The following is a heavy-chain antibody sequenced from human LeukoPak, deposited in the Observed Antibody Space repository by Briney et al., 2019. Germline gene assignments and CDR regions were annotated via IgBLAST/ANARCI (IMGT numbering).Heavy chain of an antibody. V-gene: IGHV3-74*01. D-gene: IGHD4-17*01. J-gene: IGHJ4*02. CDR1: GYTLSSYY. CDR2: ISGDGSTT. Sequence: GGSLTLTCAASGYTLSSYYRHWSRQAPGKGLVWVSRISGDGSTTIYADSVKGRFTISRDNAKNTLHLQMNSLRVEDTSVYYCEGGTNYGSFLLWGQGTRVTVSS. CDR3: EGGTNYGSFLL.